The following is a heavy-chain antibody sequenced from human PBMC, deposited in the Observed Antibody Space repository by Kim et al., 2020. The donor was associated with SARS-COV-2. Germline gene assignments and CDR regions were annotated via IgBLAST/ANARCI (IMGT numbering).Heavy chain of an antibody. CDR1: GFTFSSYG. CDR2: IWYDGSNK. CDR3: ARDGREYELDTPLSGYYYGMDV. J-gene: IGHJ6*02. V-gene: IGHV3-33*01. D-gene: IGHD1-1*01. Sequence: GGSLRLSCAASGFTFSSYGMHWVRQAPGKGLEWVAVIWYDGSNKYYADSVKGRFTISRDNSKNTLYLQMNSLRAEDTAVYYCARDGREYELDTPLSGYYYGMDVWGQGTTVTVSS.